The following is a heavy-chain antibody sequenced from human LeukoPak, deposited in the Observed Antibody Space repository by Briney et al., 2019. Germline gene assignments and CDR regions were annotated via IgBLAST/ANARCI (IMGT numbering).Heavy chain of an antibody. J-gene: IGHJ3*02. CDR2: INHSGST. D-gene: IGHD1-14*01. CDR3: ARGQRYNRKPGDI. Sequence: SETLSLTCAVYGGSFSGYYWSWIRQPPGKGLEWIGEINHSGSTNYNPSLKSRVTISVDTSKNQFSLKLSSVTAADTAVYYCARGQRYNRKPGDIWGQGTMVTVSS. CDR1: GGSFSGYY. V-gene: IGHV4-34*01.